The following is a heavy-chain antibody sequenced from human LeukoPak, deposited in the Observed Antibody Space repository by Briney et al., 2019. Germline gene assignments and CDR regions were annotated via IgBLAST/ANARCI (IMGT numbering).Heavy chain of an antibody. D-gene: IGHD6-19*01. CDR2: FDPEDGET. CDR3: AIAVAGSDYYYYYMDV. Sequence: GASVKVSCKVSGYTLTELSMHWVRQAPGKGLEWMGGFDPEDGETIYAQKFQGRVTMTEDTSTDTAYMELSSLRSEDTAVYYCAIAVAGSDYYYYYMDVWGKGTTVTVSS. V-gene: IGHV1-24*01. J-gene: IGHJ6*03. CDR1: GYTLTELS.